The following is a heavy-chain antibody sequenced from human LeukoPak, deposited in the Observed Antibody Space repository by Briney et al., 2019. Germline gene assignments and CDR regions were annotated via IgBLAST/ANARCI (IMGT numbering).Heavy chain of an antibody. CDR2: IYYSGST. J-gene: IGHJ4*02. D-gene: IGHD6-19*01. Sequence: PSETLSLTCTVSGGSVSSGSYYWSWIRQPPGKGLEWIGYIYYSGSTNYNPSLKSRVTISVDTSKNQFSLKLSSVTAADTAVYYCARDNPPQYNSGWFAYWGQGTLVTVSS. CDR1: GGSVSSGSYY. V-gene: IGHV4-61*01. CDR3: ARDNPPQYNSGWFAY.